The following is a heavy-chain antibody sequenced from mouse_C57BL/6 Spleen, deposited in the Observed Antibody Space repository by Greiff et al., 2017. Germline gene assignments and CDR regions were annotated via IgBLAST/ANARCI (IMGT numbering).Heavy chain of an antibody. CDR2: IDPSDSET. CDR1: GYTFTSYW. D-gene: IGHD4-1*01. CDR3: ARGKLTGTFAY. V-gene: IGHV1-52*01. Sequence: QVQLKQPGAELVRPGSSVKLSCKASGYTFTSYWMHWVKQRPIQGLEWIGNIDPSDSETHYNQKFKDKATLTVDKSSSTAYMQLSSLTSEDSAVYYCARGKLTGTFAYWGQGTLVTVSA. J-gene: IGHJ3*01.